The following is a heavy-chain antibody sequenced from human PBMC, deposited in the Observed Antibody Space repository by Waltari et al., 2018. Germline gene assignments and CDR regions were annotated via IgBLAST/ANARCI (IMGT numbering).Heavy chain of an antibody. J-gene: IGHJ4*02. D-gene: IGHD4-17*01. Sequence: QVQLVQSGSEGKKPGASVKVSCKASGYTFPSYDITWVRQATGQGLEWRGWRSPNSGKTGYAQKFQSRVTMTRNTSISTAYMELSSLRSEDTAVYYCARPSSGYGDDYWGQGTLVTVSS. CDR1: GYTFPSYD. V-gene: IGHV1-8*01. CDR3: ARPSSGYGDDY. CDR2: RSPNSGKT.